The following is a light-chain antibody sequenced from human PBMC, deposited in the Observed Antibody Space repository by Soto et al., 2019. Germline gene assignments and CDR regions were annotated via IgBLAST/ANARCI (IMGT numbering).Light chain of an antibody. Sequence: DIQMTQSPSTLSASVGDRVTITCRASQSISIWLAWYQQKPGKAPKLLIYKASTLETGVPSRFSGSGSGTEFSLTISSLQPDDFAIYYCQQYSTYPFPFGPGTKVEIK. CDR3: QQYSTYPFP. CDR1: QSISIW. V-gene: IGKV1-5*03. CDR2: KAS. J-gene: IGKJ3*01.